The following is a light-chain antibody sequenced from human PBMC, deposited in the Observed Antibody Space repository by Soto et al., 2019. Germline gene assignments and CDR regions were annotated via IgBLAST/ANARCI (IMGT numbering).Light chain of an antibody. J-gene: IGKJ2*03. CDR3: QQYNSFAPYS. V-gene: IGKV1-5*01. Sequence: DIQMTQSPSTLSASVGDRVTITCRSSQSISFWLAWYQQKPGKAPKLLIYDASTLYSGVPSRFSGSRSGTEFTLTTSSLQPDDFGSYYCQQYNSFAPYSFGHGTKLEI. CDR1: QSISFW. CDR2: DAS.